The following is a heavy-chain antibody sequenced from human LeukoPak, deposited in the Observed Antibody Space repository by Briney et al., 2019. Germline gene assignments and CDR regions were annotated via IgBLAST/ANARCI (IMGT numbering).Heavy chain of an antibody. CDR1: GGSFSGYY. Sequence: SETLSLTCAVYGGSFSGYYWTWIRQPPGKGLEWIGEINHSGSTNYNPSLRSRVTVSVDTSKNQFSLKMSSVTAADTAVYYCARDRCGRTSCYPGAFDIWGQGTMVTVSS. D-gene: IGHD2-2*01. CDR2: INHSGST. J-gene: IGHJ3*02. CDR3: ARDRCGRTSCYPGAFDI. V-gene: IGHV4-34*01.